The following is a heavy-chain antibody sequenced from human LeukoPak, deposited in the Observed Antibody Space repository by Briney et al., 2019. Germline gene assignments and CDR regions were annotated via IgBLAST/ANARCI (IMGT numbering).Heavy chain of an antibody. D-gene: IGHD2-21*02. CDR2: IYYSGST. V-gene: IGHV4-59*01. CDR3: ARGLLAYCGGDCLLGFDY. CDR1: GGSISSYY. Sequence: SETLSLTCTVSGGSISSYYWSWIRQPPGKGLEWIGYIYYSGSTNYNPSLKSRVTISVDTSKNRFSLKLSSVTAADTAVYYCARGLLAYCGGDCLLGFDYWGQGTLVTVSS. J-gene: IGHJ4*02.